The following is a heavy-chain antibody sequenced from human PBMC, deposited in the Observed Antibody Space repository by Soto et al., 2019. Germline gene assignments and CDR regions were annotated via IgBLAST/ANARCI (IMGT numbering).Heavy chain of an antibody. CDR3: ARDEDVVAGEIFDY. Sequence: QVQLVQSGAEVKKPGSSVKVSCKASGGTFSSYTISWVRQAPGQGLEWMGRIIPILGIANYAQKFQGRVTITADKSTSTAYMELSSLRSEDTAVYYCARDEDVVAGEIFDYWGQGTLVTVSS. CDR2: IIPILGIA. D-gene: IGHD5-12*01. CDR1: GGTFSSYT. J-gene: IGHJ4*02. V-gene: IGHV1-69*08.